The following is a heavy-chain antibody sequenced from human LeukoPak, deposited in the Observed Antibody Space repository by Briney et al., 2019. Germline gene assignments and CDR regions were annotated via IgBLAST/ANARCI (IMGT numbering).Heavy chain of an antibody. D-gene: IGHD6-13*01. V-gene: IGHV4-39*07. CDR1: SGSISSSNYY. CDR2: IYYSGST. Sequence: SETLSLTCTVSSGSISSSNYYWGWLRQPPWKGLEWIGIIYYSGSTYYNPSLKSRITISLDTSKNHFSLKLSSVTAADTAVYYCASAGYSSPPAFDYWGQGTLVTVST. J-gene: IGHJ4*02. CDR3: ASAGYSSPPAFDY.